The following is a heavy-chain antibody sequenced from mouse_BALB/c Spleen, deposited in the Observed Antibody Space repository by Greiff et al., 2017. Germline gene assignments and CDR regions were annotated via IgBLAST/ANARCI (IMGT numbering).Heavy chain of an antibody. Sequence: EVKVVESGAELVKPGASVKLSCTASGFNIKDTYMHWVKQRPEQGLEWIGRIDPANGNTKYDPKFQGKATITADTSSNTAYLQLSSLTSEDTAVYYCARYGYFAYWGQGTLVTVSA. CDR2: IDPANGNT. V-gene: IGHV14-3*02. CDR1: GFNIKDTY. D-gene: IGHD2-2*01. J-gene: IGHJ3*01. CDR3: ARYGYFAY.